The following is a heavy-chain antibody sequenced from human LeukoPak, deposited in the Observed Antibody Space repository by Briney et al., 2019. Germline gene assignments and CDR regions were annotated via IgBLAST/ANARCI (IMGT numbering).Heavy chain of an antibody. V-gene: IGHV4-59*01. Sequence: SETLSLTCTVSGGSISSYYWSWIRQPPGKGLEWIGYICYSGSTNYYPSLKSRVTISVDTSKNQFSLKLSSVTAADTAVYYCARGGYCSSTSCYPTAWGQGTLVTVSS. CDR3: ARGGYCSSTSCYPTA. CDR2: ICYSGST. CDR1: GGSISSYY. D-gene: IGHD2-2*01. J-gene: IGHJ5*02.